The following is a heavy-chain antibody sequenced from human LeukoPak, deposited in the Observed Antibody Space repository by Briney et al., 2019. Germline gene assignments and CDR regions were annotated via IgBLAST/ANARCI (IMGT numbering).Heavy chain of an antibody. D-gene: IGHD3-9*01. CDR1: GGTFSSYA. V-gene: IGHV1-69*13. Sequence: ASVKVSCKASGGTFSSYAISWVRQAPRQGLEWMGGIIPIFGTANYAQKFQGRVTITADESTSTAYMELSSLRSEDTAVYYCARDSDILTGYSGPWGQGTLVTVSS. CDR2: IIPIFGTA. CDR3: ARDSDILTGYSGP. J-gene: IGHJ5*02.